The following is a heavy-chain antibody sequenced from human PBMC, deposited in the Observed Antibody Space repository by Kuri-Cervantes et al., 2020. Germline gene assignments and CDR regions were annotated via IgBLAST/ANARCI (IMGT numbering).Heavy chain of an antibody. CDR3: AKSIRGVRGVIIGWFDP. V-gene: IGHV3-30*18. D-gene: IGHD3-10*01. J-gene: IGHJ5*02. CDR1: EFIFSSFD. CDR2: ISFDGSNK. Sequence: GGSLRLSCAASEFIFSSFDMNWVRQAPGKGLEWVAVISFDGSNKYYADSVKGRFTISRDNAKNSLYLQMNSLRAEDTAVYYCAKSIRGVRGVIIGWFDPWGQGTLVTVSS.